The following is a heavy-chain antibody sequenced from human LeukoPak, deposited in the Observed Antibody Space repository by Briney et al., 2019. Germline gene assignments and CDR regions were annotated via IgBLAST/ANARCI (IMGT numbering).Heavy chain of an antibody. CDR3: ARTYYYDSNPAY. V-gene: IGHV1-18*01. CDR1: GYTFTSYG. CDR2: ISAYNGNT. Sequence: ASVKVSCKASGYTFTSYGISWVRQAPGQGLEWMGWISAYNGNTNYAQKLQGRVTMTTDTSTSTAYMELRSLRSDDTAVYYCARTYYYDSNPAYWGQGPWSPSPQ. J-gene: IGHJ4*02. D-gene: IGHD3-22*01.